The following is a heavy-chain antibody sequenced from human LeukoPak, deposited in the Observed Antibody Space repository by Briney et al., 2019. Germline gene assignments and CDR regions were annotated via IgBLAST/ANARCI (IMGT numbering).Heavy chain of an antibody. Sequence: PGGSLRLSCAASGFTFSSYAMSWVRQAPGKGLEWVSAISGSGGSTYYADSVKGRFTTSRDNSKNTLYLQMNSLRAEDTAVYYCAKGNDYYYDSSANWFDPWGQGTLVTVSS. CDR1: GFTFSSYA. V-gene: IGHV3-23*01. D-gene: IGHD3-22*01. J-gene: IGHJ5*02. CDR2: ISGSGGST. CDR3: AKGNDYYYDSSANWFDP.